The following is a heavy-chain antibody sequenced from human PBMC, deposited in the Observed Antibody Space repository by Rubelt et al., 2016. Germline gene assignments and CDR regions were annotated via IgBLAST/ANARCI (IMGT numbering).Heavy chain of an antibody. CDR2: IIPVFGTA. D-gene: IGHD6-6*01. Sequence: QVQLVQSGAEVKKPGSSVKVSCKASGGTFSSYAISWVRQAPGQGLEWMGGIIPVFGTANYAQKFQGRITMTADESTSTAYMELSSLRSEDTAVYYCATTIAIRQYYFDYWGQGTLVTVSS. J-gene: IGHJ4*02. CDR3: ATTIAIRQYYFDY. V-gene: IGHV1-69*01. CDR1: GGTFSSYA.